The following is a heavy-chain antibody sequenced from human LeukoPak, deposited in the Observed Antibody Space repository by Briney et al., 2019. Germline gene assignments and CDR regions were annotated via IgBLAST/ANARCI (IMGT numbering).Heavy chain of an antibody. CDR1: GGPLSSYY. CDR3: ARLGNQWELCLDY. J-gene: IGHJ4*02. Sequence: SSETLSLTRTVSGGPLSSYYASWIRQPAGKGLEYIGHILTSGSTSYNPPLKSRVTTSVDTSKNQFSLKLTSVPAADTAAYYCARLGNQWELCLDYGGQGTLVTVSA. D-gene: IGHD1-26*01. CDR2: ILTSGST. V-gene: IGHV4-4*07.